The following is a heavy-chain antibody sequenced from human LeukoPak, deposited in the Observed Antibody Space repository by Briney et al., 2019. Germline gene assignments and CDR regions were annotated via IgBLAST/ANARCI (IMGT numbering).Heavy chain of an antibody. CDR2: IRYDGSNK. CDR3: ARGDWFDR. CDR1: GFTFSSYG. Sequence: GGSLRLSCAASGFTFSSYGMHWVRQAPGKGLEWVAFIRYDGSNKHYADSVKGRFTISRDNAKNSLYLQMNSLRAEDMALYYCARGDWFDRWGQGTLVTVSS. V-gene: IGHV3-30*02. J-gene: IGHJ5*02.